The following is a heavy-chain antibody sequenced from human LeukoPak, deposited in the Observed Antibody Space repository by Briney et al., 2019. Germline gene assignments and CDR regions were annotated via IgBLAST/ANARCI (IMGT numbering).Heavy chain of an antibody. CDR2: INHSGST. V-gene: IGHV4-34*01. CDR1: GGSFSGYY. CDR3: ARGGIQLWSTLYNWFDP. Sequence: SETLSLTCAVYGGSFSGYYWSWIRQPPGKGLEWIGEINHSGSTNYNPSLKSRVTTSVDTSKNQFSLKLSSVTAADTAVYYCARGGIQLWSTLYNWFDPWGQGTLVTVSS. D-gene: IGHD5-18*01. J-gene: IGHJ5*02.